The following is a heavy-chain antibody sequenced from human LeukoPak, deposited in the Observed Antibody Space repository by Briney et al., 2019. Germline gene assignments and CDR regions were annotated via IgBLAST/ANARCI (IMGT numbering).Heavy chain of an antibody. D-gene: IGHD3-10*01. Sequence: GGSLRLSCAACGFTFSSYYMHWVRQAPGKGLEWGAVISYDGSNKYYADAVKGRFTISRDNSKHRLYLQMNSRRAEDTAVYYCARDDRYYGSGSYYKMGCDYWGQGTLVSVS. V-gene: IGHV3-30-3*01. CDR2: ISYDGSNK. J-gene: IGHJ4*02. CDR1: GFTFSSYY. CDR3: ARDDRYYGSGSYYKMGCDY.